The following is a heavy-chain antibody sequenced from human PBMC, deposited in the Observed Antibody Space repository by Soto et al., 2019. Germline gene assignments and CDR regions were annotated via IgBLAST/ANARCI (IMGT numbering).Heavy chain of an antibody. CDR3: AKDAQFRFLEWFFGY. D-gene: IGHD3-3*01. CDR2: ISYDGSNK. Sequence: QVQLVESGGGVVQPGRSLRLSCAASGFTFSSYCMHWVRQAPGKGLEWVAVISYDGSNKYYADSVKGRFTISRDNSKNALYLEMNSLRAEGTAVYYGAKDAQFRFLEWFFGYWGQGTLVTVSS. CDR1: GFTFSSYC. V-gene: IGHV3-30*18. J-gene: IGHJ4*02.